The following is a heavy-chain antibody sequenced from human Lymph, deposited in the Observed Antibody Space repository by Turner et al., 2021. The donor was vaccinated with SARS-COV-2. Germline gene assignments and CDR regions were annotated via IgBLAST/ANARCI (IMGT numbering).Heavy chain of an antibody. Sequence: EVQRLGAGGGLVQAGGYMSLSCAASGVTFRSYAMSWVREAPGKWLEWVSTTRGSACSTYHADSVMGRFTISRDNSKNTLFLQMNSLRAEETALYYCAKDPNWYVLSAVDYWGQGTLVTVSS. J-gene: IGHJ4*02. CDR3: AKDPNWYVLSAVDY. CDR2: TRGSACST. D-gene: IGHD1-1*01. CDR1: GVTFRSYA. V-gene: IGHV3-23*01.